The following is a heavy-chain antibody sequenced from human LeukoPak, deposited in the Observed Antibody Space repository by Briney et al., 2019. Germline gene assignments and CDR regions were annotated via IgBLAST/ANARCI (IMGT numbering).Heavy chain of an antibody. CDR2: INPSGGST. Sequence: GASVKVSCKASGYTFTSYYMHWVRQAPGQGLEWMGIINPSGGSTSYAQKFQGRVTMTRDTSTSTVYMELSSLRSEDTAVYYCARDFDCSSTSRYDQGDYWGQGTLVTVSS. CDR3: ARDFDCSSTSRYDQGDY. V-gene: IGHV1-46*01. J-gene: IGHJ4*02. D-gene: IGHD2-2*01. CDR1: GYTFTSYY.